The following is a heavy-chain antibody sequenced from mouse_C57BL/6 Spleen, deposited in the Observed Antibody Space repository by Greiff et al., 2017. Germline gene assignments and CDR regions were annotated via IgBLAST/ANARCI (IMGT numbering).Heavy chain of an antibody. Sequence: EVQLQQSGADLVKPGASVKLSCTASGFNFKDYYMHWVKQRPDQGLEWIGRIDPADGETKYAPKFQGKATITADTSSNTAYLQLSNLTSEDTAVYYCARWNGNSDYWGQGTTLTVSS. V-gene: IGHV14-2*01. CDR3: ARWNGNSDY. CDR1: GFNFKDYY. J-gene: IGHJ2*01. D-gene: IGHD2-1*01. CDR2: IDPADGET.